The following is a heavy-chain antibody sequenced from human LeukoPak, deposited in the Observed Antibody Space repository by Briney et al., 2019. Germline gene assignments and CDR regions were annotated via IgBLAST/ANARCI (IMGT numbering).Heavy chain of an antibody. CDR3: ARDQGYGFYYFDY. CDR2: IYSGGST. Sequence: GGSLRLSCAASGFTVSSNYMSWVRQAPGKGPEWVSVIYSGGSTYYADSVKGRFTISRDNSKNTLYLQMNSLRAEDTAVYYCARDQGYGFYYFDYWGQGTLVTVSS. V-gene: IGHV3-53*01. D-gene: IGHD5-18*01. J-gene: IGHJ4*02. CDR1: GFTVSSNY.